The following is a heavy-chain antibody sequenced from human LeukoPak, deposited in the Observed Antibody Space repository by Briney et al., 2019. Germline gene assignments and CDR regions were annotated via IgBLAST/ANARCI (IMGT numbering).Heavy chain of an antibody. Sequence: GASVKVSCKASGYTFTGYYMHWVRQAPGQGLEWMGWINPNSGVTNYAQQFHGRVTMTRDTSISTAHMELSGLGSDDTAMFHCARGSDGDFFDHWGQGTLVTVSS. V-gene: IGHV1-2*02. D-gene: IGHD4-17*01. CDR3: ARGSDGDFFDH. CDR1: GYTFTGYY. J-gene: IGHJ4*02. CDR2: INPNSGVT.